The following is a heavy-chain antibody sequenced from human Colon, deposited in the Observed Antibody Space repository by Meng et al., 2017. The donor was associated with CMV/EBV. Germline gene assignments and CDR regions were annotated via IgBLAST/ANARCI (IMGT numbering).Heavy chain of an antibody. V-gene: IGHV3-23*01. D-gene: IGHD6-6*01. CDR3: VKDHLYSNSQLDP. J-gene: IGHJ5*02. Sequence: GGSLRLSCTASGFTFSSYAMNWVRQAPGKGLEWVSAISGRADDTYYADSVKGRFTISRDNAKNTVFLQMNSLRAEDTAIYYCVKDHLYSNSQLDPWGQGTLVTVSS. CDR1: GFTFSSYA. CDR2: ISGRADDT.